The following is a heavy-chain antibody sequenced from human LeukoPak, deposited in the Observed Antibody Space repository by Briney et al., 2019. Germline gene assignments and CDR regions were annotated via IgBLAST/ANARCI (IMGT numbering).Heavy chain of an antibody. CDR3: AKCQPRITMIVVVIPFDY. V-gene: IGHV3-23*01. J-gene: IGHJ4*02. D-gene: IGHD3-22*01. CDR2: ISGSGGSK. CDR1: GFTFSSYA. Sequence: GGSLRLSCAASGFTFSSYAMSWVRQAPGKGLEGVSAISGSGGSKYYADSVKGRFTISRHNSKNTLYLQMNRLRAEVTAVYYCAKCQPRITMIVVVIPFDYWGQGTLVTVSS.